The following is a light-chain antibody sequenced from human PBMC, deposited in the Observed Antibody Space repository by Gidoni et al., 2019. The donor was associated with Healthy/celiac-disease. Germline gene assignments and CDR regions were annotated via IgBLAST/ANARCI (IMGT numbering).Light chain of an antibody. V-gene: IGLV1-40*01. CDR2: GNN. CDR1: SSNIGAGYD. J-gene: IGLJ3*02. CDR3: QSYDSSLSGPWV. Sequence: QSVLTQPPSVSGAPGQRVTISCTGSSSNIGAGYDVHWYQQLPGTAPKLVIYGNNKRPSGVPDRFSGPKSGTSASLAITGLQAEDEADYYCQSYDSSLSGPWVFGGGTKLTV.